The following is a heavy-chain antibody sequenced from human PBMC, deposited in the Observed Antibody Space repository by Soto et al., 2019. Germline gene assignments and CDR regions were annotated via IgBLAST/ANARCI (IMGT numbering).Heavy chain of an antibody. CDR2: IKSKTDCGTT. V-gene: IGHV3-15*07. CDR3: NTGTRSGSSDP. J-gene: IGHJ5*02. D-gene: IGHD3-10*01. Sequence: PGGSLRLSCAASGFTFSNAWMNWVRQAPGKGLEWVGRIKSKTDCGTTDYAAPVKGRFTISRDDSKNTMYLQMNSMKTEETEVYYCNTGTRSGSSDPCGQGTLVTVSS. CDR1: GFTFSNAW.